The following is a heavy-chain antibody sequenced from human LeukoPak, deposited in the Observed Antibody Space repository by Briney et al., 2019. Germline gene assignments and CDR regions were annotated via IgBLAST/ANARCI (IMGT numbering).Heavy chain of an antibody. D-gene: IGHD6-6*01. CDR2: IYSGDST. CDR1: GFSVSSSY. J-gene: IGHJ4*02. Sequence: PGGSLRLSCAASGFSVSSSYMSWVRQAPGKGLEWVSLIYSGDSTYYADSVKGRFTISRDNSKNTMFLQMNSLRDEDTAVYYCARVIEARHFDYWGQGTLVAVSS. CDR3: ARVIEARHFDY. V-gene: IGHV3-66*01.